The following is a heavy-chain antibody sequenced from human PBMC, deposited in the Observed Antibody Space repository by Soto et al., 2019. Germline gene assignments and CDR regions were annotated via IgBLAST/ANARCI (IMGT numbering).Heavy chain of an antibody. V-gene: IGHV4-34*01. CDR2: INHSGSA. D-gene: IGHD1-1*01. J-gene: IGHJ5*02. CDR1: SGSFSGYY. CDR3: ARDGIDPPRDSWFDP. Sequence: SETLSLTCAVYSGSFSGYYWSWIRQPPGKGLEWIGEINHSGSANYNPSLKSRATISVDTSKNQFTLRLTSLTAADTAVYYCARDGIDPPRDSWFDPWGQGTQVTVSS.